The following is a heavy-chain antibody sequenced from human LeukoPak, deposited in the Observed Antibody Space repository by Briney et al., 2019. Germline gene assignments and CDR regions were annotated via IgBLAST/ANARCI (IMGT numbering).Heavy chain of an antibody. CDR1: GGSISSGSYF. CDR2: IDSSGNT. V-gene: IGHV4-61*02. Sequence: SETLSLTCTVSGGSISSGSYFWSWIRQSAGRGLEWIGRIDSSGNTNYNPSLKSRVTMSLDTSKNQFSLKLSSVTAADTAVYYCAREALPNGVWRVGWFDPWGQGTLVVVSS. J-gene: IGHJ5*02. D-gene: IGHD2-8*01. CDR3: AREALPNGVWRVGWFDP.